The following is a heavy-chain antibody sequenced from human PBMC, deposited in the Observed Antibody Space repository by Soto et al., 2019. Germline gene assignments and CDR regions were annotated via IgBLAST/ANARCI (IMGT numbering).Heavy chain of an antibody. CDR1: GYTFTSYG. V-gene: IGHV1-18*04. Sequence: QVQLVQSGAEVKKPGASVKVSCKASGYTFTSYGISWVRQAPGQGLEWMGWISAYNGNTKYAQKFQGRVTMTTDTATSTASMELRSLRSDDPAVYYCASDPQIFDYWGQGTLVTVSS. CDR3: ASDPQIFDY. J-gene: IGHJ4*02. CDR2: ISAYNGNT.